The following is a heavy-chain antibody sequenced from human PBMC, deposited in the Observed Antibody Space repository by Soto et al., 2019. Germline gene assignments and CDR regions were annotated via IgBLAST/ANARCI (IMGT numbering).Heavy chain of an antibody. CDR1: GFTFSAYS. CDR3: ARDQDLGSSGWYGYYYYGMDV. V-gene: IGHV3-48*02. Sequence: GGSLRLSCAASGFTFSAYSMNWVRQAPGKGLEWVSYIISSSSTIYYADSVKGRFTISRDNAKNTLYLQMNSLRDEDTAVYYCARDQDLGSSGWYGYYYYGMDVWGQGTTVTVSS. CDR2: IISSSSTI. J-gene: IGHJ6*02. D-gene: IGHD6-19*01.